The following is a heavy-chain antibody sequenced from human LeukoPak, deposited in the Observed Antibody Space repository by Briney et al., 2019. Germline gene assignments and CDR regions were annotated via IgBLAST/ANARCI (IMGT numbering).Heavy chain of an antibody. J-gene: IGHJ4*02. D-gene: IGHD1-20*01. CDR1: GFTFSSYS. CDR2: ISYDGSNK. CDR3: AGKVLLGPVDY. Sequence: AGGSLRLSCAASGFTFSSYSMNWVRQAPGKGLEWVAVISYDGSNKYYADSVKGRFTISRDNSKNTLYLQMNSLRAEDTAVYYCAGKVLLGPVDYWGQGTLVTVSS. V-gene: IGHV3-30*03.